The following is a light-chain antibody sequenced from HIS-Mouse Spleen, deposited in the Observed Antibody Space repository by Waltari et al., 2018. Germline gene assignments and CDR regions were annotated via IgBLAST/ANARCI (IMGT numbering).Light chain of an antibody. CDR2: EGS. Sequence: QSALTQPASVSGSPGQSITISCPGTSSDVGSYNLFSWYQQHPGKAPKLMIYEGSKRPEGVSNRFSGSKSGNTASLTISGRQAEDEADYYCCSYAGSSTWVFGGGTKLTVL. V-gene: IGLV2-23*01. CDR1: SSDVGSYNL. J-gene: IGLJ3*02. CDR3: CSYAGSSTWV.